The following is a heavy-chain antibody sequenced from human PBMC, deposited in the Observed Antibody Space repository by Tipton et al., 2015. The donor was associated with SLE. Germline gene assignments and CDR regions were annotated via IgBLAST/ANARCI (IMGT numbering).Heavy chain of an antibody. J-gene: IGHJ3*01. D-gene: IGHD6-13*01. CDR1: GASIKSGSYF. CDR2: MFSSGDT. V-gene: IGHV4-61*02. Sequence: TLSLTCTVSGASIKSGSYFWTWIRQPAGKGREGIGRMFSSGDTNYNPSLKSRLTMSVDTSKNQFSLTVDSVTAADTAVYYCARENVAADGALDVWGQGTMVTVSS. CDR3: ARENVAADGALDV.